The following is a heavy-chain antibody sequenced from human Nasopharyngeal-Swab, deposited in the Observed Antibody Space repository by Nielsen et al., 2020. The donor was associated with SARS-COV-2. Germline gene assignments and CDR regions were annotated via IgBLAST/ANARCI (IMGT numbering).Heavy chain of an antibody. CDR2: VYSIDGP. Sequence: GESLKISCAASGFTVSSKYMSWVRQAPGKGLEWVSGVYSIDGPYYAGSVKGRFTISKDSSKNTLYLHMNSLRAEDTAVYYCASSTTHYYYYGMDVWGQGTTVTVSS. CDR1: GFTVSSKY. V-gene: IGHV3-53*01. CDR3: ASSTTHYYYYGMDV. J-gene: IGHJ6*02. D-gene: IGHD2-15*01.